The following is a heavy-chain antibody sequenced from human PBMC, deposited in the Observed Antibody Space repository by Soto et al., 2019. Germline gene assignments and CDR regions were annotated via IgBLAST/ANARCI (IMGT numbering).Heavy chain of an antibody. CDR1: GYSFTSYW. J-gene: IGHJ4*02. V-gene: IGHV5-51*01. CDR2: IYPGDSDT. CDR3: ARRKGHYYDSSGSLDY. Sequence: GESLKISCKGSGYSFTSYWIGWVRQMPGKGLEWMGIIYPGDSDTRYSPSFQGQVTISADKSISTAYLQWSSLKASDTAMYYCARRKGHYYDSSGSLDYWGQGTLVTVSS. D-gene: IGHD3-22*01.